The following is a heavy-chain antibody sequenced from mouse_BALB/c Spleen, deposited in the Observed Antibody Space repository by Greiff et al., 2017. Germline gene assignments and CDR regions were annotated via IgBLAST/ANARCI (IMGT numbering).Heavy chain of an antibody. V-gene: IGHV5-12-1*01. CDR3: ARQGGTGAMDY. D-gene: IGHD4-1*01. Sequence: EVQGVESGGGLVKPGGSLKLSCAASGFAFSSYDMSWVRQTPEKRLEWVAYISSGGGSTYYPDTVKGRFTISRDNAKNTLYLQMSSLKSEDTAMYYCARQGGTGAMDYWGQGTSVTVSA. J-gene: IGHJ4*01. CDR1: GFAFSSYD. CDR2: ISSGGGST.